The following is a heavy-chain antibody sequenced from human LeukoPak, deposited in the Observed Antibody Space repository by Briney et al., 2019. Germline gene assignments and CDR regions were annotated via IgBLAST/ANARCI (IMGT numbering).Heavy chain of an antibody. CDR3: ATGGSNWNYQYYFEY. D-gene: IGHD1-7*01. CDR2: ISPYNGKT. J-gene: IGHJ4*02. Sequence: ASVKVSCKASGYTFTNYGINWVRQASGQGLEWMGWISPYNGKTEFAQKFQGRVTMTTDTSTTTVYMELRSLRSDDTAVYYCATGGSNWNYQYYFEYWGQGTLVTVSS. CDR1: GYTFTNYG. V-gene: IGHV1-18*01.